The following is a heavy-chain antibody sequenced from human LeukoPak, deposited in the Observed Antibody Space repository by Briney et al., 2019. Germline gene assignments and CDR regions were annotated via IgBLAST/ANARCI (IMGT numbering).Heavy chain of an antibody. CDR3: ASSLVGATVNFDY. CDR2: INPNSGGT. V-gene: IGHV1-2*02. J-gene: IGHJ4*02. CDR1: GYTFTGYY. D-gene: IGHD1-26*01. Sequence: ASVKVSCKASGYTFTGYYMHWVRQAPGQGLEWMGWINPNSGGTNYAQKFQGRVTMTRDTSISTAYMELSRLRSDDTAVYCCASSLVGATVNFDYWGQGTLVTVSS.